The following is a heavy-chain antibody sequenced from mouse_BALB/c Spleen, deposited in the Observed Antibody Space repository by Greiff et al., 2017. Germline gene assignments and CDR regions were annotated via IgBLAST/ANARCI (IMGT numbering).Heavy chain of an antibody. Sequence: VQLQQSGTVLARPGASVKMSCKASGYTFTSYWMHWVKQRPGQGLEWIGAIYPGNSDTSYNQKFKGKAKLTAVTSTSTAYMELSSLTNEDSAVYYCTRWDGKGGFDYAMDYWGQGTSVTVSS. J-gene: IGHJ4*01. CDR1: GYTFTSYW. CDR2: IYPGNSDT. CDR3: TRWDGKGGFDYAMDY. V-gene: IGHV1-5*01. D-gene: IGHD2-1*01.